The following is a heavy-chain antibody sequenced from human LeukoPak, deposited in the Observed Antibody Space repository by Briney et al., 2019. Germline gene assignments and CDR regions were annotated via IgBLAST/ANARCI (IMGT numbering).Heavy chain of an antibody. Sequence: SETLSLTCTVSGGSISSYYWSWIRQPPGKGLEWIGEINHSGSTNYNPSLKSRVTISVDTSENQFSLKLSSVTAADTAVYYCARGYYYGSGSYSDYWGQGTLVTVSS. CDR2: INHSGST. CDR1: GGSISSYY. V-gene: IGHV4-34*01. CDR3: ARGYYYGSGSYSDY. J-gene: IGHJ4*02. D-gene: IGHD3-10*01.